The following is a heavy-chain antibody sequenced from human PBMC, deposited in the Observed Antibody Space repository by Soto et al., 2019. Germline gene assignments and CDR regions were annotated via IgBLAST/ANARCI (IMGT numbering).Heavy chain of an antibody. D-gene: IGHD2-2*01. V-gene: IGHV1-3*01. J-gene: IGHJ5*02. CDR3: ARMPDEDWFDP. CDR1: GYTLTSYA. CDR2: INAGNGNT. Sequence: ASVTVSCKASGYTLTSYAMHWVRQAPGQRLEWMGWINAGNGNTKYSQKFQGRVTITRDTSASTAYMELSSLRSEDTAVYYCARMPDEDWFDPWGQGTLVTVSS.